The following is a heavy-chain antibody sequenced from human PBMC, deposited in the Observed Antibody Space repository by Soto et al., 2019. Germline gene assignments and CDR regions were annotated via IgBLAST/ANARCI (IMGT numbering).Heavy chain of an antibody. CDR2: TDYSGKT. V-gene: IGHV4-59*08. D-gene: IGHD6-19*01. CDR3: ARAVGDPLYYLDY. CDR1: SDSISSYY. Sequence: QVQLQESGPGLVRPSETLSLTCTVSSDSISSYYWIWIRQSPGKGLEWIGYTDYSGKTNYNPSLKIRVTISGYTSTNQFSLRLSSVTAADTALYYCARAVGDPLYYLDYWGQGTLVTVSS. J-gene: IGHJ4*02.